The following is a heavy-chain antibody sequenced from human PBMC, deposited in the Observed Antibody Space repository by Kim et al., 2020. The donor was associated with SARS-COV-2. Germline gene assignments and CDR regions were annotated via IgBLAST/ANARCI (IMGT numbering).Heavy chain of an antibody. CDR3: ARAQAAVPVDY. D-gene: IGHD2-2*01. V-gene: IGHV3-33*01. J-gene: IGHJ4*02. CDR2: K. Sequence: KYYADSVSDRCAISRDNSKNTLYLRMNSLRAWDTAVYYCARAQAAVPVDYWGQGTLVTVSS.